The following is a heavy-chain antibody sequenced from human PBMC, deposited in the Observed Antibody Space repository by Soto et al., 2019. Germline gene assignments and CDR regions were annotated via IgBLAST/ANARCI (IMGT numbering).Heavy chain of an antibody. J-gene: IGHJ4*02. CDR2: IFFSGNT. CDR1: GGSILNGGHY. V-gene: IGHV4-31*03. Sequence: LSLTCTVSGGSILNGGHYWTWIRQHPGKGLEWIGRIFFSGNTHYNPALKSRLTFSLDTAKNQFSLKLTSVTAADTAVYYCARGLSTHIAVAGMGYFDSWGQGTLVTVSS. D-gene: IGHD6-19*01. CDR3: ARGLSTHIAVAGMGYFDS.